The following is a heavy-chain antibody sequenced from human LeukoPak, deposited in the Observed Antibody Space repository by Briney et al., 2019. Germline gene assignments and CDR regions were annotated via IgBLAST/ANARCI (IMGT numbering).Heavy chain of an antibody. V-gene: IGHV3-23*01. CDR2: INGNSGST. Sequence: GGSLRLSCAASGFTFSSYGMSWVRQAPGKGLEWVSSINGNSGSTYYADSVKGRFTISRDNSKSTLYLQMNSLRAEDTAVYYCAKGPIPGFDYWGQGALVTVSS. CDR1: GFTFSSYG. CDR3: AKGPIPGFDY. J-gene: IGHJ4*02.